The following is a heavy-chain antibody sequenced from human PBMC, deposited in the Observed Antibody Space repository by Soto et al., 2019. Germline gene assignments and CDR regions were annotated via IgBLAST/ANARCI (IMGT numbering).Heavy chain of an antibody. V-gene: IGHV3-7*01. CDR1: GFTFSSYW. CDR2: IKDDGSQK. CDR3: ARDLTSYYYYYYMDV. J-gene: IGHJ6*03. Sequence: GGSLRLSCAASGFTFSSYWMSWVRQAPGKGPEWVANIKDDGSQKYHVDSVKGRFTISRDNAKNSLYLQMNSLRSEDTAVYYCARDLTSYYYYYYMDVWGKGTTVTVSS.